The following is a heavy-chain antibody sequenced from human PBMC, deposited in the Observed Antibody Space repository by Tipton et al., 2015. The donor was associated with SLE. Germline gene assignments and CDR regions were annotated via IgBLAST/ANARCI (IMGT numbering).Heavy chain of an antibody. CDR1: GYTFTSND. CDR3: ARGLRFTMIQGLAY. V-gene: IGHV1-8*01. Sequence: QSGAEVKKPGASVKVSCKASGYTFTSNDIIWVRQAPGQGLEWMRWMSPNTGNTVSAQNFQGRVTLTRDTSTNTAYMELSGLRSEDTAVYYCARGLRFTMIQGLAYWGQGTLVTVSS. D-gene: IGHD3-10*01. J-gene: IGHJ4*02. CDR2: MSPNTGNT.